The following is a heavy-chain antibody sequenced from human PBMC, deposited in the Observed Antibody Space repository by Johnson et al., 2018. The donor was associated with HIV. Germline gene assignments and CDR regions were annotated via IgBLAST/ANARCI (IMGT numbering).Heavy chain of an antibody. J-gene: IGHJ3*02. V-gene: IGHV3-23*04. CDR3: AKATQGSFDI. Sequence: VQLVESGGGSVQPGGSLRLSCAASGFTFSSYAMSWVRQAPGKGLEWVSTISSSGGNTYYADSVKGRFPISRDNSKNTLYLQMNSLRAEDTAVYYCAKATQGSFDIWGQGPMVTVSS. CDR2: ISSSGGNT. CDR1: GFTFSSYA.